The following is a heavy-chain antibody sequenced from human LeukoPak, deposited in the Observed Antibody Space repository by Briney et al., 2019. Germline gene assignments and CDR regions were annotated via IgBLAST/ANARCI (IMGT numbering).Heavy chain of an antibody. CDR2: ISYDGSNK. V-gene: IGHV3-30*18. J-gene: IGHJ4*02. CDR3: AKDHQWGYAYYFDY. D-gene: IGHD3-16*01. CDR1: GFTFSSYG. Sequence: GRSLRLSCAASGFTFSSYGMNWVRQAPGKGLEWVAVISYDGSNKYYADSVKGRFTISRDNSKNTLYLQMNSLRAEDTAVYYCAKDHQWGYAYYFDYWAREPWSPSPQ.